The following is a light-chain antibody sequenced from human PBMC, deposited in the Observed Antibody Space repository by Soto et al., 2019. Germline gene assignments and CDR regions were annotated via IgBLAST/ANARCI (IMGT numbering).Light chain of an antibody. CDR3: AAWDDSLNGWV. Sequence: QSVLTQAPSASGTPGQRVTISCSGTSSNIGSNTVNWYQQLPATAPKLLIYNNDQRPSGVPDRFSGSKSGTSASLAIGGLQSEDEADYYCAAWDDSLNGWVFGGGTKLTVL. CDR1: SSNIGSNT. J-gene: IGLJ3*02. CDR2: NND. V-gene: IGLV1-44*01.